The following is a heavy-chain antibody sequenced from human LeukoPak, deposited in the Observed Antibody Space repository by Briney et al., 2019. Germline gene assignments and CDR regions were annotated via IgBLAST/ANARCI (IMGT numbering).Heavy chain of an antibody. D-gene: IGHD3-10*01. CDR2: INHSGST. Sequence: SETLSLTCAVYGGSFSGYYWSWIRHPPGKGLEWIGEINHSGSTNYNPSLKSRVTISVDTSKNQFSLKLSSVTAADTAVYYCARGGVRGVIIGWFDPWGQGTLVTVSS. CDR1: GGSFSGYY. V-gene: IGHV4-34*01. J-gene: IGHJ5*02. CDR3: ARGGVRGVIIGWFDP.